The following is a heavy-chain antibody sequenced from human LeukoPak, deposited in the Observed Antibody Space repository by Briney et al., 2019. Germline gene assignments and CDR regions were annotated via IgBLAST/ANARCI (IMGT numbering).Heavy chain of an antibody. CDR1: GYTFTGYY. CDR3: ARVSDYDFWSGYYYLGAFDI. J-gene: IGHJ3*02. D-gene: IGHD3-3*01. Sequence: ASVKVSCKASGYTFTGYYMHWVRQAPGQGLEWMGWINPNGGGTNYAQKFQGRVTMTRDTSISTAYMELSRLRSDDTAVYYCARVSDYDFWSGYYYLGAFDIWGQGTMVTVSS. CDR2: INPNGGGT. V-gene: IGHV1-2*02.